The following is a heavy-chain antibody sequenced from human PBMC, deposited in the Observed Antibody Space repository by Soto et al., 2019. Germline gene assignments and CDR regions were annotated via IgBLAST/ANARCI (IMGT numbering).Heavy chain of an antibody. CDR3: VKDWSGEHCPCMVV. J-gene: IGHJ6*02. Sequence: GGSLRLSCAASGFTFSSYAMTWVRQAPGKGLEWVSSISGGDETTYYADPVRGRFTISRDNSKNTVYLQMNSLRDEDTARYYCVKDWSGEHCPCMVVWGQGTTVTVSS. D-gene: IGHD3-3*01. CDR1: GFTFSSYA. V-gene: IGHV3-23*01. CDR2: ISGGDETT.